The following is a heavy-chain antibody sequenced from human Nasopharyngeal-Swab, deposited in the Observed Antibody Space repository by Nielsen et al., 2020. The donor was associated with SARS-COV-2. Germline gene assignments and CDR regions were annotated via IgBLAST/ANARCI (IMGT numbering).Heavy chain of an antibody. J-gene: IGHJ3*02. CDR3: AKDQGSGWYHDAFDI. CDR2: ISGSGGST. Sequence: GESLKISCAASGFTFSGYAMSWVRQAPGKGLEWVSAISGSGGSTYYADSVKGRFTISRDNSKNTLYLQMNSLRAEDTAVYYCAKDQGSGWYHDAFDIWGQGTMVTVSS. CDR1: GFTFSGYA. V-gene: IGHV3-23*01. D-gene: IGHD6-19*01.